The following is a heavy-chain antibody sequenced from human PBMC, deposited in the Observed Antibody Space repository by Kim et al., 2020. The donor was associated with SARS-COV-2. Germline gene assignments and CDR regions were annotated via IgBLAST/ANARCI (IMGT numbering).Heavy chain of an antibody. CDR3: ARDSSGDYESPGYYYGMDV. Sequence: GGSLRLSCAASGFTFSSYSMNWVRQAPGKGLEWVSYISSSSSSTIYYADSVKGRFTISRDNAKNSLYLQMNSLRDEDTAVYYCARDSSGDYESPGYYYGMDVWGQGTTVTVSS. J-gene: IGHJ6*02. V-gene: IGHV3-48*02. D-gene: IGHD4-17*01. CDR2: ISSSSSSTI. CDR1: GFTFSSYS.